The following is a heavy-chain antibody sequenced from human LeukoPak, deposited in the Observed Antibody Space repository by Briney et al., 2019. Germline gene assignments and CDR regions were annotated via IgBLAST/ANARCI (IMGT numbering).Heavy chain of an antibody. D-gene: IGHD4-17*01. J-gene: IGHJ5*02. CDR1: GYIFSSHG. CDR2: IWYDGSRQ. Sequence: GMSLRLSCAASGYIFSSHGMHWVRRAPGKGLEWVAAIWYDGSRQLYADSVKGRFTISRDDSKNTLYLQMNNLGAEDTAVYYCARDVGYGDYDLWGQGTLVTASS. CDR3: ARDVGYGDYDL. V-gene: IGHV3-33*01.